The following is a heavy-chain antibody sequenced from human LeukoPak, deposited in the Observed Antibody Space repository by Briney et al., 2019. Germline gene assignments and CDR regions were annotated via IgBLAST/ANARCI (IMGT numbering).Heavy chain of an antibody. CDR1: GDSISSTGHY. Sequence: SETLSLTCTVSGDSISSTGHYWGWIRQPPGKGLEWIGSVYFTGSSFYNPSLKSRVTISVDTSKNQFSLNVASVTAADTAAYYCAGQIGGRLVRGFDFWGQGSLVTVSS. V-gene: IGHV4-39*01. CDR2: VYFTGSS. D-gene: IGHD6-19*01. CDR3: AGQIGGRLVRGFDF. J-gene: IGHJ4*02.